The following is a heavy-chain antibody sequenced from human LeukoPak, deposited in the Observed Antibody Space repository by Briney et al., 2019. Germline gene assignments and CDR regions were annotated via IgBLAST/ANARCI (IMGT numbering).Heavy chain of an antibody. CDR1: GGSTSSGGYY. CDR3: ARDSRNSYYYYMDV. V-gene: IGHV4-31*03. J-gene: IGHJ6*03. CDR2: IYYSGST. Sequence: SETLSLTCTVSGGSTSSGGYYWSWIRQHPGKGLEWIGYIYYSGSTYYNPSLKSRVTFSLDTSKNQFSLKLSSVTAADTAVYYCARDSRNSYYYYMDVWGKGTTVTVSS.